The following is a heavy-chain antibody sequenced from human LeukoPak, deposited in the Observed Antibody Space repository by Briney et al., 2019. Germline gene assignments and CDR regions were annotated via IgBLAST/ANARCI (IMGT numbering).Heavy chain of an antibody. CDR3: ARDLVGSGRTPSIYYYYGMDV. Sequence: PAASVKVSCKASGYTFTSYGISWVRQAPGQGLEWMGWISAYNGNTNYAQKLQGRVTMTTDTSTSTAYMELRSLRSDDTAVYYCARDLVGSGRTPSIYYYYGMDVWGQGTTVTVSS. J-gene: IGHJ6*02. V-gene: IGHV1-18*01. CDR2: ISAYNGNT. CDR1: GYTFTSYG. D-gene: IGHD3-10*01.